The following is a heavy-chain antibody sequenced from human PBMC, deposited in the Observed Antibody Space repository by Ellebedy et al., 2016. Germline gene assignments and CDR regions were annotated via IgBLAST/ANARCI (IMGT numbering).Heavy chain of an antibody. CDR3: ARGSSGYDSVDY. CDR1: GGTFSSYA. D-gene: IGHD5-12*01. CDR2: IIPIFGTA. V-gene: IGHV1-69*05. Sequence: SVKVSXXASGGTFSSYAISWVRQAPGQGLEWMGGIIPIFGTANYAQKFQGRVTMTRNTSISTAYMELSSLRSEDTAVYYCARGSSGYDSVDYWGQGTLVTVSS. J-gene: IGHJ4*02.